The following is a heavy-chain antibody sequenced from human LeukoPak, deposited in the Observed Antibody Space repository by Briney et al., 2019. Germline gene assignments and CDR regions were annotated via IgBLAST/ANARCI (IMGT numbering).Heavy chain of an antibody. V-gene: IGHV4-59*08. CDR1: GGSISSYY. CDR3: ARQGYDILTGYIDAFDI. D-gene: IGHD3-9*01. CDR2: ISYSGST. J-gene: IGHJ3*02. Sequence: SETLSLTCTVSGGSISSYYWSWIRQPPGKGLEWIGYISYSGSTNYNPSLKSRVTISIDTSKNQFSLKLRSVTAADTAIYYCARQGYDILTGYIDAFDIWGQETMVTVSS.